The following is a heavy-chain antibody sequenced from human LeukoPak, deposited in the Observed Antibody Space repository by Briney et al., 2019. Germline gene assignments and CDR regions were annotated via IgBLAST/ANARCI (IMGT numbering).Heavy chain of an antibody. CDR1: GFTFSSYA. J-gene: IGHJ3*02. D-gene: IGHD6-19*01. CDR2: ISYDGSNK. Sequence: PGRSLRLSCAASGFTFSSYAMHWVRQAPGKGLEWVAVISYDGSNKYYADSVKGRFTISRDNSKNTLYLQMNSLRAEDTAVYYCARDYSSGWYPAFDIWGQGTMVTVSS. V-gene: IGHV3-30-3*01. CDR3: ARDYSSGWYPAFDI.